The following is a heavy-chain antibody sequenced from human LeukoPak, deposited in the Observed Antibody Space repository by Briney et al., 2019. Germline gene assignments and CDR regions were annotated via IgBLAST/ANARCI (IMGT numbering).Heavy chain of an antibody. Sequence: GASVKVSCKASVYTFTSDGISGGREAPGQGVESMGWISAYNGNTNYAQKLQGRVTMTTDTSTSTAYMELRSLRSDDTAVYYCARDTVDYYDYQNDYWGQGTLDTVSS. V-gene: IGHV1-18*01. CDR2: ISAYNGNT. CDR1: VYTFTSDG. CDR3: ARDTVDYYDYQNDY. J-gene: IGHJ4*02. D-gene: IGHD3-22*01.